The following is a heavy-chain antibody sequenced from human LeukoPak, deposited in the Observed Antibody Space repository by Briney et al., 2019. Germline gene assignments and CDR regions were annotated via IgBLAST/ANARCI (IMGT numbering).Heavy chain of an antibody. CDR2: IKEDGTEK. Sequence: PGGSLRLSCTASGFTLGIHWMSWVRQAPGKGLEWVANIKEDGTEKYYVDSVKGRFTISRDNAKNSLYLQLNSLRAEDTAVYYCARAPSRGITDYWGQGTLVIVSS. CDR3: ARAPSRGITDY. V-gene: IGHV3-7*01. J-gene: IGHJ4*02. CDR1: GFTLGIHW. D-gene: IGHD3-10*01.